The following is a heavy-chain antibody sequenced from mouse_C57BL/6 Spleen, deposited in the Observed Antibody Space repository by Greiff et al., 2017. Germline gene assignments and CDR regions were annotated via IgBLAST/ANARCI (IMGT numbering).Heavy chain of an antibody. D-gene: IGHD1-1*01. CDR1: GYTFTSYW. J-gene: IGHJ4*01. Sequence: QVQLQQSGAELVKPGASVKMSCKASGYTFTSYWITWVKQRPGQGLEWIGDIYPGSGSTNYNEKFKSKATLTVDTSSSTAYMQLSSLTSEDSAVYYCARWDYYGSRRAMDYWGQGTSVTVSS. CDR3: ARWDYYGSRRAMDY. V-gene: IGHV1-55*01. CDR2: IYPGSGST.